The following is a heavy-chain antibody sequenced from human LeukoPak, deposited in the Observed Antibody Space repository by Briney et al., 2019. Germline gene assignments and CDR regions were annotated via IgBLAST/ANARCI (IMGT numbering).Heavy chain of an antibody. D-gene: IGHD3-22*01. J-gene: IGHJ5*02. CDR2: INPSGGST. V-gene: IGHV1-46*01. CDR3: ARQDYYDSSGYFMVRSDWFDP. CDR1: GYTFTSYY. Sequence: ASVKVSCKASGYTFTSYYMHWVRQAPGQGLEWIGIINPSGGSTSYAQKFQGRVTMTRDTSTSTVYMELSSLRSEDTAVYYCARQDYYDSSGYFMVRSDWFDPWGQGTLVTVSS.